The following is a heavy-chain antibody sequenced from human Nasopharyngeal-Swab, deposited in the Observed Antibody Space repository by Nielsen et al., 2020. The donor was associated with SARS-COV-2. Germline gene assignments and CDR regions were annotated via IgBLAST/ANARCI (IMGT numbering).Heavy chain of an antibody. J-gene: IGHJ6*03. CDR1: GGSISSYY. Sequence: SETLSRTCTVSGGSISSYYWSWIRELPGKGLEWYGYIDDSGSTNYSPSLKSRVTISVYTSKKQFTLKLSSVTAADTAVYYCAREPRGYSYGLGMDYYSMDVCGKGTTVTVSS. V-gene: IGHV4-59*01. CDR2: IDDSGST. D-gene: IGHD5-18*01. CDR3: AREPRGYSYGLGMDYYSMDV.